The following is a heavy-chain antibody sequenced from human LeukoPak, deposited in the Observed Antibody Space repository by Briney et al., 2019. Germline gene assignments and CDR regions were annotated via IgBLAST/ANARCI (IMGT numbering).Heavy chain of an antibody. V-gene: IGHV3-74*01. CDR3: AMDINGDLFHV. Sequence: PGGSLRLSCAGSEFSFSSYWMHCVRQPPEKGLEWVFSIKSDGSATAYADSVKGRFSMSTDSAKYTASLHMNSLRVEDTAMYYCAMDINGDLFHVWGQGTPVTVSS. CDR2: IKSDGSAT. D-gene: IGHD2-2*03. CDR1: EFSFSSYW. J-gene: IGHJ4*02.